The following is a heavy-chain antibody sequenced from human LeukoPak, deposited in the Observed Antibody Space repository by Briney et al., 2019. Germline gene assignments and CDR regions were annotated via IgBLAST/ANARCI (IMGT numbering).Heavy chain of an antibody. CDR1: GFIFSNYG. Sequence: GGSLRLSCEASGFIFSNYGMHWIRQAPGKGLEWVAVIWYDASKEYYQNSVEGRFTISRDDSKNTLYLQMNSLRPEDTAMYYCARDFEFTTEYTFASPDYWGLGTLVTVSS. CDR3: ARDFEFTTEYTFASPDY. J-gene: IGHJ4*02. CDR2: IWYDASKE. V-gene: IGHV3-33*01. D-gene: IGHD6-6*01.